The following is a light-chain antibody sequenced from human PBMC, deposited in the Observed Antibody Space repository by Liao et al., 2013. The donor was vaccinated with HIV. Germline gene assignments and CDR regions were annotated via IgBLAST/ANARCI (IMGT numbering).Light chain of an antibody. CDR2: YDS. Sequence: SYELTQPPSVSVAPGKTATITCGGNNIGLKGVQWYQQKPGQAPILVIYYDSDRPSGIPERFSGSKSGNTATLSVSRVEAGDEADYYCQVWDSSADHPVFGGGTKLTVL. CDR1: NIGLKG. V-gene: IGLV3-21*04. J-gene: IGLJ3*02. CDR3: QVWDSSADHPV.